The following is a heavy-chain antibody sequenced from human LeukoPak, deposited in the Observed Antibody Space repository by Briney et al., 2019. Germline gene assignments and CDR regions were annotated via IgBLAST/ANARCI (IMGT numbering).Heavy chain of an antibody. J-gene: IGHJ4*02. CDR2: IKQDGSEK. CDR3: ATGSPSHTRGEDFDY. V-gene: IGHV3-7*01. Sequence: GGSLRLSCAASGFTFSSYWVSWVRQAPGKGLEWVANIKQDGSEKYYVDSVKGRFAISRDNAKNSLYLQMNSLRAEDTAVYYCATGSPSHTRGEDFDYWGQGTLVTVSS. D-gene: IGHD3-10*01. CDR1: GFTFSSYW.